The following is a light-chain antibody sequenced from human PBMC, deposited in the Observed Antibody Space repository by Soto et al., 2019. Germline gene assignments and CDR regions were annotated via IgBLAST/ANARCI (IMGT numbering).Light chain of an antibody. CDR2: AAS. CDR3: LQHKSFPWT. CDR1: QVIRND. Sequence: DIQMTQSPSSLSASVGDKVTIACRASQVIRNDLVWYQQQPGKAPKRLIYAASSLESEVTSRFSASGSGTEVTLTISSLQPEDFATYYCLQHKSFPWTFGQGTKVEIK. J-gene: IGKJ1*01. V-gene: IGKV1-17*01.